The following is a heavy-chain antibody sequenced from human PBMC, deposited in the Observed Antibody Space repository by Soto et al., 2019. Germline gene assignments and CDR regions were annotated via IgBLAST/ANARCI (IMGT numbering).Heavy chain of an antibody. CDR3: ARTQHYYDSSGYYYSR. CDR1: GGSISSSSYY. D-gene: IGHD3-22*01. J-gene: IGHJ4*02. Sequence: QLQLQESGPGLVKPSETLSLTCTVSGGSISSSSYYWGWIRQPPGKGLEWIGSISYSGSTYYNPSLKSRVTISVDTSKNQFSLKLSSVTAADTAVYYCARTQHYYDSSGYYYSRWGQGTLVTVSS. CDR2: ISYSGST. V-gene: IGHV4-39*01.